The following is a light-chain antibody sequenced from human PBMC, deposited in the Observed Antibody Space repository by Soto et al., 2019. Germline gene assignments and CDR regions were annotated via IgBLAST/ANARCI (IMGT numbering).Light chain of an antibody. V-gene: IGKV3-20*01. Sequence: EIVLTQSPGTLSLSPGERATLSCRASQSFSSRYLAWYQQKPGQAPRLLIYGASSRATGIPDRFSGSGSGTDFTLTISRLEPEDFAVYYCQQYGNSVWTFGQGTKVEIK. CDR1: QSFSSRY. J-gene: IGKJ1*01. CDR3: QQYGNSVWT. CDR2: GAS.